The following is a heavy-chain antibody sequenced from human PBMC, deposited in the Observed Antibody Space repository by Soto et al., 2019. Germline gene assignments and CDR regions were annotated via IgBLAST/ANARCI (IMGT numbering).Heavy chain of an antibody. D-gene: IGHD1-26*01. CDR2: IRSKANSYAT. Sequence: EVQLVESGGGLVQPGGSLKLSCAASGFTFSDSTMHWVRQASGKGLEWVGRIRSKANSYATAYAAAVKDRFTISRDDSKNAAYLPMNSLKTEDTAVYYCTRRGSPNPEVDVWGQGSTVTVSS. J-gene: IGHJ6*02. V-gene: IGHV3-73*02. CDR1: GFTFSDST. CDR3: TRRGSPNPEVDV.